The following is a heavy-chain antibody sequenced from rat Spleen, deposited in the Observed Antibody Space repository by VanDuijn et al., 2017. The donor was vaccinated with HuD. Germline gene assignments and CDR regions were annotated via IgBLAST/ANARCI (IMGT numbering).Heavy chain of an antibody. CDR3: ARHGWGYGVMDA. D-gene: IGHD4-4*01. J-gene: IGHJ2*01. Sequence: EVQLVESGGGLVQPGRSLKLSCAASGFTFSNYGMAWVYQAPTKGLEWVATISYDGSSTYYRDSVKGRFTISRDNAKSTLYLQMDSLRSEDTATYYCARHGWGYGVMDAWGQGVMVTVSS. CDR2: ISYDGSST. V-gene: IGHV5-29*01. CDR1: GFTFSNYG.